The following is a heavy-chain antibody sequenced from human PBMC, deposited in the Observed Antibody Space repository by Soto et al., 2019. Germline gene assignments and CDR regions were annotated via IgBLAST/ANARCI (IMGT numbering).Heavy chain of an antibody. Sequence: SETLSLTCTVSGGSISSSSYYWGWIRQPPGKGLEWIGSIYYSGSTYYNPSLKSRVTISVDTSKNQFSLKLSSVTAADTAVYYCAIHYGDYGIYYYYYMDVWGKGTTVTVS. CDR3: AIHYGDYGIYYYYYMDV. D-gene: IGHD4-17*01. CDR1: GGSISSSSYY. CDR2: IYYSGST. J-gene: IGHJ6*03. V-gene: IGHV4-39*01.